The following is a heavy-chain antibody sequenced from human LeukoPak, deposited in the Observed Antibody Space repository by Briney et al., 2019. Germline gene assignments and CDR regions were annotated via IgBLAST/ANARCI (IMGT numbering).Heavy chain of an antibody. D-gene: IGHD2-15*01. Sequence: SETLSLTCTVSGGSISSGSYYWGWIRQPPGKGLEWIGSIYYSGSTYYNPSLKSRVTISVDTSKNQFSLKLSSVTAADTAVYYCARVRRVVAHVDYWGQGTLVTVPS. CDR2: IYYSGST. V-gene: IGHV4-39*01. CDR3: ARVRRVVAHVDY. J-gene: IGHJ4*02. CDR1: GGSISSGSYY.